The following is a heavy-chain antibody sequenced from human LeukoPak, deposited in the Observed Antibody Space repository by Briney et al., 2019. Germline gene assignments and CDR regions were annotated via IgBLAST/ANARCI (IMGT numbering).Heavy chain of an antibody. V-gene: IGHV3-21*01. Sequence: GGSLRLSCAASGFTFSSYSMNWVRQAPGKGLEWVSMINSNGKYIYYADSVKGRFTISRDNAKNSLYLQMNSLRAEDTAVYYCARALSGIAARSTETDYWGQGSLVPVTS. J-gene: IGHJ4*02. CDR2: INSNGKYI. CDR1: GFTFSSYS. D-gene: IGHD6-6*01. CDR3: ARALSGIAARSTETDY.